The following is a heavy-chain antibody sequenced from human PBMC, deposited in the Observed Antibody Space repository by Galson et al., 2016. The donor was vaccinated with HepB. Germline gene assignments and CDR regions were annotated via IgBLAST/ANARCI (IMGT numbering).Heavy chain of an antibody. V-gene: IGHV5-51*01. Sequence: QSGAEVKKPGESLKISCQGSGYTFSNYWIGWVRQMPGKGLEWMGIVYPRDSRTRYNPSFQGQVTISVDKSLNTAFLQWGSLKASDTAMYYCARPHLVLGPYGYYYAMDVWDQGTSVTVSS. CDR1: GYTFSNYW. CDR3: ARPHLVLGPYGYYYAMDV. CDR2: VYPRDSRT. J-gene: IGHJ6*02. D-gene: IGHD2-21*01.